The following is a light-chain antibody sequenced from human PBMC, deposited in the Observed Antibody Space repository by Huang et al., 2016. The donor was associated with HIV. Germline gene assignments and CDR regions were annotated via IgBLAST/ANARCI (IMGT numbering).Light chain of an antibody. CDR3: QHYNNWPPWT. Sequence: EIVMTQSPATLSVSPGERATLSCRVSQSVSSNLAWYQQRPGQAPRLLIHGASTRATGIPARFSGTGFGTEFTLTISSLQSEDFAVYYCQHYNNWPPWTFGQGTKVEVK. V-gene: IGKV3D-15*01. CDR1: QSVSSN. CDR2: GAS. J-gene: IGKJ1*01.